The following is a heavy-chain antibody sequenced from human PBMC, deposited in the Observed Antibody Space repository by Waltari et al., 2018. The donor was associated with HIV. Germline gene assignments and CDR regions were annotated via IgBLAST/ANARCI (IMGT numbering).Heavy chain of an antibody. CDR1: GFTFSRFS. D-gene: IGHD3-22*01. CDR3: ARDSGPYYYDSSGYASFDY. CDR2: ISSSRSYI. V-gene: IGHV3-21*01. Sequence: EVQLVESGGGLVKPGGSLRLSCAASGFTFSRFSMNWVPQAPGKGLEWVSSISSSRSYIYYADSVKGRFTISRDNAKNSLYLKMNSLRAEDTAVYYCARDSGPYYYDSSGYASFDYWGQGTLVTVSS. J-gene: IGHJ4*02.